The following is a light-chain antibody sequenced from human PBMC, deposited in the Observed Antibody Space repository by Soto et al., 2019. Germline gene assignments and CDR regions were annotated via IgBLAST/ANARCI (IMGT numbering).Light chain of an antibody. Sequence: QSVLTQPPSVSAASGQNVTISCSGSNSNIENNFISWYQLLPGTAPKLLICENNRRPSRIPDRFSGSKSGTSATLLLTGLLPGDEADYYCGTWDGSLSAWVFGVGTKLTVL. CDR2: ENN. CDR1: NSNIENNF. V-gene: IGLV1-51*02. J-gene: IGLJ3*02. CDR3: GTWDGSLSAWV.